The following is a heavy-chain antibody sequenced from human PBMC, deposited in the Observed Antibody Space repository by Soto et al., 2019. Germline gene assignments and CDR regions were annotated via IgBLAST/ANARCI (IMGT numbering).Heavy chain of an antibody. CDR3: TTEDPTIDSGDTFDY. V-gene: IGHV3-15*02. J-gene: IGHJ4*02. D-gene: IGHD5-12*01. CDR2: IKSKIDGGTT. Sequence: EVKLVESGGALVKPGGSLRLSCAASGFTFSNAWVSWVRHAPGKGLEWVSRIKSKIDGGTTDYAAPVKGRFTISRDDSKNMLYLQMNSLKTEDTAVYYCTTEDPTIDSGDTFDYWGQGTLVTVAS. CDR1: GFTFSNAW.